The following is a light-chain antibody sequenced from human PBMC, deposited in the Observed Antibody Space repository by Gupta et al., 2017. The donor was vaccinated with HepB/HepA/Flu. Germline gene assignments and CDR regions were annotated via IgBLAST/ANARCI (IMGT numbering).Light chain of an antibody. J-gene: IGKJ1*01. Sequence: EIVMTQSPATLSVSPGERATLSCRASQTVRSNLAWYQQIPGQAPRLLIFGASTRATGIPARFSGSGSGTEFTLTISSLQSEDFAVYYCQQYNNWPPWTFGQGTXVEIK. CDR3: QQYNNWPPWT. V-gene: IGKV3-15*01. CDR1: QTVRSN. CDR2: GAS.